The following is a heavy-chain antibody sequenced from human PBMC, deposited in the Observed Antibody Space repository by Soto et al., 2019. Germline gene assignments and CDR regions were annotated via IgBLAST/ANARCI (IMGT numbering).Heavy chain of an antibody. Sequence: GGSLRLSCAASGFTVSTNYMSWVRQAPGKGLEWVSVIYSGGSTHYADSVKGRFTISRDNSKNTLFLQMNSLRAEDTAVYYCARGLDYQLLSYYYYMDVWGKGTTVTVSS. V-gene: IGHV3-66*01. J-gene: IGHJ6*03. D-gene: IGHD2-2*01. CDR1: GFTVSTNY. CDR3: ARGLDYQLLSYYYYMDV. CDR2: IYSGGST.